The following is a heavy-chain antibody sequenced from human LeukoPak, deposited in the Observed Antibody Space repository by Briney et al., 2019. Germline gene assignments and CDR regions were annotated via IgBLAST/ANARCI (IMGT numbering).Heavy chain of an antibody. Sequence: ASVKVSCTASGYTFTGYYVHWVRQAPGQGLVWMGWINPNTGGTNYAQTVQGRVTMARDTSISTAYMNLSRLRSDDTAVYSCARDPYSSGWYAFDVWGHGTMVTVSS. V-gene: IGHV1-2*02. J-gene: IGHJ3*01. CDR1: GYTFTGYY. D-gene: IGHD6-19*01. CDR2: INPNTGGT. CDR3: ARDPYSSGWYAFDV.